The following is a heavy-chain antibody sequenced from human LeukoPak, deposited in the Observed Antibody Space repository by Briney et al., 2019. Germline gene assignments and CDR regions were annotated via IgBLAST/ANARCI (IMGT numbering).Heavy chain of an antibody. V-gene: IGHV4-30-2*01. CDR2: IYHSGST. CDR1: GGSISSGGYS. D-gene: IGHD3-9*01. J-gene: IGHJ4*02. Sequence: PSETLSLTCAVSGGSISSGGYSWSWIRQPPGKGLEWIGYIYHSGSTYYNPSLKSRVTISVDRSKNQFSLKLSSVTAADTAVYYCARGSSDILSYFDYWGRGTLVTVSS. CDR3: ARGSSDILSYFDY.